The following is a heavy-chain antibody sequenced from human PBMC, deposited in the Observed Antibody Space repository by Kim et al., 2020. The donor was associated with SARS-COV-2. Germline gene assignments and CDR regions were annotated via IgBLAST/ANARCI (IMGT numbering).Heavy chain of an antibody. Sequence: YGASVKGRFTISRDDAKNTLYLHMNTLRGEDTALYYCAREEGEAIDLWGQGTLVTVSS. CDR3: AREEGEAIDL. J-gene: IGHJ5*02. D-gene: IGHD2-21*01. V-gene: IGHV3-48*03.